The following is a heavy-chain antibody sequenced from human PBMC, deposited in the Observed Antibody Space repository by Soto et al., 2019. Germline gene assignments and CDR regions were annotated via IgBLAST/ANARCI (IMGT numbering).Heavy chain of an antibody. Sequence: SVKVSCKASGGTFSSYAISWVRQAPGQGLEWMGGIIPIFGTANYAQKFQGRVTITADESTSTAYMELSSLRSEDTAVYYCARVYGNYYDSSGYYFDYWGQGTLVTVSS. V-gene: IGHV1-69*13. CDR1: GGTFSSYA. D-gene: IGHD3-22*01. J-gene: IGHJ4*02. CDR2: IIPIFGTA. CDR3: ARVYGNYYDSSGYYFDY.